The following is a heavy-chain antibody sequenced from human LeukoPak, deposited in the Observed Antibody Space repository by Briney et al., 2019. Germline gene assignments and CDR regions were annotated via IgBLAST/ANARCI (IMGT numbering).Heavy chain of an antibody. V-gene: IGHV3-53*01. J-gene: IGHJ4*02. CDR2: IYSGGST. CDR1: GFPVSSNY. D-gene: IGHD2-15*01. Sequence: GGSLRLSCAASGFPVSSNYMSWVRQAPGKGLEWVSVIYSGGSTYYADSVKGRFTISRDNSKNTLYLQMNSLRAEDTAVYYCAREGYCSGGSCLDYWGQGTLVTVSS. CDR3: AREGYCSGGSCLDY.